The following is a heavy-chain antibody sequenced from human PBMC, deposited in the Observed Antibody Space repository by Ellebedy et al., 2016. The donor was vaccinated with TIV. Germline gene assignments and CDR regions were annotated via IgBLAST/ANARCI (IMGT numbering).Heavy chain of an antibody. CDR1: GYTFKSYG. J-gene: IGHJ5*02. CDR2: ISAYNGNT. D-gene: IGHD4-23*01. Sequence: ASVKVSCKASGYTFKSYGISWVRQAPGQGLEWMGWISAYNGNTNYAQKLQGRVTMTTDKSTSTAYMELRSLRSDDTAVYYCARDPGASAGNVNWFDPWGQGTLVTVSS. CDR3: ARDPGASAGNVNWFDP. V-gene: IGHV1-18*01.